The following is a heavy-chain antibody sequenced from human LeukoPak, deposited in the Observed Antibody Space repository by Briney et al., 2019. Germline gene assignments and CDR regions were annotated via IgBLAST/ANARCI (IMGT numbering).Heavy chain of an antibody. CDR3: ARVRYSSGWYEDY. CDR2: IYYSGST. CDR1: GGSISSYY. V-gene: IGHV4-59*01. J-gene: IGHJ4*02. Sequence: SETLSLTCTASGGSISSYYWSWIRQPPGKGLEWIGYIYYSGSTNYNPSLKSRVTISVDTSKNQFSLKLSSVTAADTAVYYCARVRYSSGWYEDYWGQGTLVTVSS. D-gene: IGHD6-19*01.